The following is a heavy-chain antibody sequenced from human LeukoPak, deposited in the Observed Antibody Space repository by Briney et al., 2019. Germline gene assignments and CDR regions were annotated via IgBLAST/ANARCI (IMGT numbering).Heavy chain of an antibody. CDR2: ISSSSSYI. D-gene: IGHD4/OR15-4a*01. CDR1: GFTFSSYS. V-gene: IGHV3-21*04. Sequence: PGGSLRLSCAASGFTFSSYSMNWVRQAPGKGLEWVSSISSSSSYIYYADSVKGRFTISRDNAKNSLYLQMNSLRAEDTALYYCAANGGFLYGMDVWGQGTTVTVSS. CDR3: AANGGFLYGMDV. J-gene: IGHJ6*02.